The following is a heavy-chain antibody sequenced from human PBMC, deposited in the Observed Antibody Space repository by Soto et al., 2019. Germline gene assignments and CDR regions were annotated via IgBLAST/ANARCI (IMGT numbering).Heavy chain of an antibody. D-gene: IGHD6-19*01. CDR3: AREDSSGWYLNYYYGMDV. CDR2: ISAYNGNT. Sequence: GASVKVSCKASGYTFTSYGISWVRQAPGQGLEWMGWISAYNGNTNYAQKLQGRVTMTTDTSTSTAYMELRSLRSDDTAVYHCAREDSSGWYLNYYYGMDVWGQGTTVTVSS. V-gene: IGHV1-18*01. J-gene: IGHJ6*02. CDR1: GYTFTSYG.